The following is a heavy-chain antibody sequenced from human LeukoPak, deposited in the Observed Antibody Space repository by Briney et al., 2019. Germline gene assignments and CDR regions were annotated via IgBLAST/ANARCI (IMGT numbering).Heavy chain of an antibody. D-gene: IGHD2-15*01. CDR2: INPNSGGT. V-gene: IGHV1-2*02. CDR3: ARDRLRLGYERTNWFDP. CDR1: GYTFTGYY. Sequence: ASVKVSCKASGYTFTGYYMHWLRQAPGQGLEWMGWINPNSGGTNYAQKFQGRVTMTRDTSISTVYMELSRLRSDDTAVYYCARDRLRLGYERTNWFDPWGQGTLVTVSS. J-gene: IGHJ5*02.